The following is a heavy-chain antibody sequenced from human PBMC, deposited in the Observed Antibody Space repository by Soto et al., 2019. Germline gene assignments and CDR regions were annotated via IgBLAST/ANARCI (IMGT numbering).Heavy chain of an antibody. CDR3: ARRHSGGFFCFFDS. CDR2: TGSGTGPG. J-gene: IGHJ4*02. D-gene: IGHD2-15*01. Sequence: QVQLVQSGTEVKKPGSSVKVSCKASGGSLSTNPISWVRQAPGQGLEWMGGTGSGTGPGNHAQKFQGRLTVTADKSTRTVYMALTKLSSEDTAFYYCARRHSGGFFCFFDSWGQGTLVTVSS. CDR1: GGSLSTNP. V-gene: IGHV1-69*06.